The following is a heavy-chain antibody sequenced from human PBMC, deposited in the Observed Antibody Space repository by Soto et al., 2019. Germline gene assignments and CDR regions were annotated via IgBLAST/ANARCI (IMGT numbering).Heavy chain of an antibody. V-gene: IGHV3-23*01. CDR2: IRGRGDST. Sequence: PAGSLRLSYAAPGLTFIDYAVTWVRQAPGKGLEWVSAIRGRGDSTYYAGPVKGRFTISRDNSQNTVYLQMNSLRAEDAAVYYCAKDRYYNSNGYYYCGQGTLVTVSS. D-gene: IGHD3-22*01. CDR1: GLTFIDYA. J-gene: IGHJ4*02. CDR3: AKDRYYNSNGYYY.